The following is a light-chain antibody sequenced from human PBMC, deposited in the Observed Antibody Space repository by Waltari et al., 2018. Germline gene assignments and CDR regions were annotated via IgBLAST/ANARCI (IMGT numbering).Light chain of an antibody. J-gene: IGKJ2*01. CDR1: QGISNY. Sequence: DIQLTQSPSFLSASVRDRVTITCRASQGISNYLAWYQQKPGKAPKLLIYSASTLQSGVPSRFSGSGSGTEFSLTISSLQPEDFATYYCQQTYSTPWYTFGQGTKLEIK. CDR2: SAS. V-gene: IGKV1-9*01. CDR3: QQTYSTPWYT.